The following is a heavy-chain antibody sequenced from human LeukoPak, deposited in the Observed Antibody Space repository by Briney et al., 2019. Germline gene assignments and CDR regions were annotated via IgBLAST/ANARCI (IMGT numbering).Heavy chain of an antibody. D-gene: IGHD2-15*01. V-gene: IGHV1-24*01. CDR2: FDPEDGET. CDR1: GYTLTELS. J-gene: IGHJ4*02. Sequence: ASVKVSCKVSGYTLTELSMHWVRQAPGKGLEWMGGFDPEDGETIYAQKFQGRVTMTEDTSTDTAYMELSSLRSEDTAVYYCATSYCSGGSCYASEYDYWGQGTLVTVSS. CDR3: ATSYCSGGSCYASEYDY.